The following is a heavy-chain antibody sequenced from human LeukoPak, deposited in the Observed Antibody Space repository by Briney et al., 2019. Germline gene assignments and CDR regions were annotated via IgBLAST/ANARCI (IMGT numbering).Heavy chain of an antibody. D-gene: IGHD1-1*01. CDR3: AKGAIGTPLCY. CDR1: GFTFSGYA. J-gene: IGHJ4*02. Sequence: GGSLRLSCAVSGFTFSGYAMSWVRQAPGKGLEWVSAISGSGGSTYYADSEKGGFTISRDNTKNTLYLQMNSLRAEDAAVYYCAKGAIGTPLCYWGQGTLVTVSS. V-gene: IGHV3-23*01. CDR2: ISGSGGST.